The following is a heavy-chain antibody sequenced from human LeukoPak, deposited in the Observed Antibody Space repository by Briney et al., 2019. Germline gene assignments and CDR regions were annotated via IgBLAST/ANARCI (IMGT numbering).Heavy chain of an antibody. J-gene: IGHJ5*02. Sequence: SETLSLTCTVSGGSISSSSYYWGWIRQPPGKGLEWLGSIYYSGSTYYNPSLKSRVTISLDTSKNQFSLKLSSVTAADTAVYYCAVCVAARTWFDPWGQGTLVTVSS. CDR2: IYYSGST. CDR3: AVCVAARTWFDP. CDR1: GGSISSSSYY. D-gene: IGHD2-15*01. V-gene: IGHV4-39*07.